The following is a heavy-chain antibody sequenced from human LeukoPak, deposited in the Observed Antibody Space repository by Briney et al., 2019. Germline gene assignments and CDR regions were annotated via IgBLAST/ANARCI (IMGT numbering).Heavy chain of an antibody. CDR1: GFTSGTSW. Sequence: GGSLRLSCAASGFTSGTSWMSWVRQAAGKGLAWVANINQDGSAQYYVDSVKGRFTISRDNAKSSLYLQMNSLRAEDTAVYYCARSARWGQGTLVTVSS. J-gene: IGHJ4*02. CDR3: ARSAR. CDR2: INQDGSAQ. V-gene: IGHV3-7*01.